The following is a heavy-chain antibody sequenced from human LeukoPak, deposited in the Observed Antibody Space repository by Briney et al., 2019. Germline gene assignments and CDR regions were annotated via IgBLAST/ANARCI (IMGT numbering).Heavy chain of an antibody. CDR1: GYTFTSYA. Sequence: ASVKVSCKASGYTFTSYAMNWMRQAPGQGLEWMGWINTNTGDPTYAQGFTGRFVFSLDTSVSTAYLQISSLKAEDTAVYYCARGEQQLADAYGMDVWGQGTTVTVSS. J-gene: IGHJ6*02. CDR2: INTNTGDP. CDR3: ARGEQQLADAYGMDV. V-gene: IGHV7-4-1*02. D-gene: IGHD6-13*01.